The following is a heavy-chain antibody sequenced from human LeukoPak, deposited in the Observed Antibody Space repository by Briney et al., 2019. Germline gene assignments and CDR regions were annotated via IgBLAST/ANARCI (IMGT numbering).Heavy chain of an antibody. CDR3: ARGPITIFGVVTPRFDP. Sequence: PSETLSLTFTVSGGSISSGGYYWTWIRQHPGKGLEWIGYIDYSGSTYYNPSLKSRVTISVDTSKNQSSLKLSSVTAADTAVYYCARGPITIFGVVTPRFDPWGQGTLVTVSS. V-gene: IGHV4-31*03. CDR2: IDYSGST. CDR1: GGSISSGGYY. J-gene: IGHJ5*02. D-gene: IGHD3-3*01.